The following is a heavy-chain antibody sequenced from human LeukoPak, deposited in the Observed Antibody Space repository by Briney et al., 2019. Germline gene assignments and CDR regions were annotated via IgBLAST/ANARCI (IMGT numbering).Heavy chain of an antibody. CDR1: GGSISSSDFN. V-gene: IGHV4-39*07. J-gene: IGHJ4*02. CDR3: ARDDYGDFDY. Sequence: PSETLSLTCTVSGGSISSSDFNWGWIRQPPGKGLEWIGVISYSGSTYYNPSLKSRVTISVDKSKNQFSLKLSSVTAADTAVYYCARDDYGDFDYWGQGTLVTVSS. D-gene: IGHD4-17*01. CDR2: ISYSGST.